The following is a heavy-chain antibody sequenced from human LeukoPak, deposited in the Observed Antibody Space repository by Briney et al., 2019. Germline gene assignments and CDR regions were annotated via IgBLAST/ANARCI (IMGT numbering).Heavy chain of an antibody. CDR2: INPNSGGT. D-gene: IGHD3-22*01. CDR1: GYTFTSYD. Sequence: ASVKVSCKASGYTFTSYDINWVRQATGQGLEWMGWINPNSGGTNYAQKFQGRVTMTRDTSISTAYMELSRLRSDDTAVYYCARSNYYDSSGYFDYWGQGTLVTVSS. J-gene: IGHJ4*02. V-gene: IGHV1-2*02. CDR3: ARSNYYDSSGYFDY.